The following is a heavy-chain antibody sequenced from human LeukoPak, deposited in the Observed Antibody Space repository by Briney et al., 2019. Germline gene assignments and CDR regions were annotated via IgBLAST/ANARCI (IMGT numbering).Heavy chain of an antibody. CDR2: IIGSGGST. Sequence: PGASLRLSCAASGFTFSSYAMSWVRRAPGKGLEWVSAIIGSGGSTYYSDSVKGRFTISRDNSKNTLYLQMNSLRAEDTAVYYCAKDLAITMIVVGLFDYWGQGTLVTVSS. D-gene: IGHD3-22*01. CDR3: AKDLAITMIVVGLFDY. CDR1: GFTFSSYA. V-gene: IGHV3-23*01. J-gene: IGHJ4*02.